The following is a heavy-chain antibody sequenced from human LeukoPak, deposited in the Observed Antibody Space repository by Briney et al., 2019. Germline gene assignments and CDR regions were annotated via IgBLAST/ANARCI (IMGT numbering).Heavy chain of an antibody. D-gene: IGHD4-11*01. CDR3: ARDSYLGYSNYGWVDP. V-gene: IGHV1-18*01. J-gene: IGHJ5*02. CDR1: GYTFTSYG. Sequence: ASVKVSCKASGYTFTSYGISWVRQAPGQGLEWMGWISAYNGNTNYAQKLQGRVTMTTDTSTSTAYMELRSLRSDDTAVSYCARDSYLGYSNYGWVDPWGQGTLVTVSS. CDR2: ISAYNGNT.